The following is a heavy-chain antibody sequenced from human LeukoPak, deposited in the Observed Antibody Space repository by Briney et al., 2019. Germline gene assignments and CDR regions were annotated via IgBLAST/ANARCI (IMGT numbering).Heavy chain of an antibody. CDR3: ARHGNWEPFDY. J-gene: IGHJ4*02. CDR1: GASISSSDYY. V-gene: IGHV4-39*01. D-gene: IGHD1-1*01. Sequence: PSGTLSLTCVLSGASISSSDYYWAWIRQPPGKGLEWIGTVYYSGSTYYNPSLKSRLTISVGTSNNSISLKVTSLTAADTAVYYCARHGNWEPFDYWGQGSLVTVSS. CDR2: VYYSGST.